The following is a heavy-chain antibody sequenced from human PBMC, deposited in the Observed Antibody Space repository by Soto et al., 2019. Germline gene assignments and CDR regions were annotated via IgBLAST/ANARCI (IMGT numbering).Heavy chain of an antibody. V-gene: IGHV3-48*02. J-gene: IGHJ4*02. CDR3: ERDPYSSSWYTFDY. D-gene: IGHD6-13*01. CDR1: GFTFSSYS. Sequence: GGSLRLSCAASGFTFSSYSMNWVRQAPGKGLEWVSYIGSSSGTIYYADSVKGRFTISRDNAKNSLFLQMNSLRDEDTAVYYCERDPYSSSWYTFDYWGQGTLDTV. CDR2: IGSSSGTI.